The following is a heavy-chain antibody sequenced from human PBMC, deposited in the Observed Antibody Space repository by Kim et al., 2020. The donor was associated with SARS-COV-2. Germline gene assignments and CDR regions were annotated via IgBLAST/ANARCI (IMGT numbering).Heavy chain of an antibody. J-gene: IGHJ5*02. Sequence: ASVKVSCKASGYTFSSYVITWVRQAPGQGLECMGWISVYNGNTNYAPKFRGRVTMTTDTSTNTAYMELRSLRSDDTAVYHCARFNSGSMHPWGQGTLVTVSS. D-gene: IGHD5-12*01. CDR1: GYTFSSYV. CDR2: ISVYNGNT. CDR3: ARFNSGSMHP. V-gene: IGHV1-18*01.